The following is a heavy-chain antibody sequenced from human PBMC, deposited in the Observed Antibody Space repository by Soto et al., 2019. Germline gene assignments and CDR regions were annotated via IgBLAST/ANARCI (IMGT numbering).Heavy chain of an antibody. CDR1: GYTFTSYD. D-gene: IGHD3-3*01. Sequence: QVQLVQSGTEVKKPGASVKVSCKASGYTFTSYDINWVRQATGQGLEWMGWMNPNSGNTGYAQKFQGGVTMTRNTSMSRAYMELSSLRSEDSAAYYCAGGYEGHYDFWRFDPWGQGTRVTVSS. V-gene: IGHV1-8*01. J-gene: IGHJ5*02. CDR2: MNPNSGNT. CDR3: AGGYEGHYDFWRFDP.